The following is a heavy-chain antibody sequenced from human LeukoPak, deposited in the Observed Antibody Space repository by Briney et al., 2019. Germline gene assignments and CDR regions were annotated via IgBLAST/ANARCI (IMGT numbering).Heavy chain of an antibody. CDR2: IIPIFGTA. V-gene: IGHV1-69*13. J-gene: IGHJ4*02. Sequence: ASVKVSCKASGGTFSRFTISWVRQAPGQGLEWMGGIIPIFGTANYAQKFQGRVTITADESTSTAYMELSSLRSEDTAVYYCASQNYYDSSGYYLFTYWGQGTLVTVSS. CDR1: GGTFSRFT. CDR3: ASQNYYDSSGYYLFTY. D-gene: IGHD3-22*01.